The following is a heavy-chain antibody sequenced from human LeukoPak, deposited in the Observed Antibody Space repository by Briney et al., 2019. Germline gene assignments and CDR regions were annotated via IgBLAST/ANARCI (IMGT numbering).Heavy chain of an antibody. D-gene: IGHD3-10*01. V-gene: IGHV3-11*04. J-gene: IGHJ4*02. CDR2: ISSSGSTI. CDR3: AKDDRATWYFDY. Sequence: GGSLRLSCAASGFTFSDYYMSWIRQAPGKGLEWVSYISSSGSTIYYADSVKGRFTISRDNSKSTLYLQMNSLRAEDTAVFYCAKDDRATWYFDYWGQGTLVTVSS. CDR1: GFTFSDYY.